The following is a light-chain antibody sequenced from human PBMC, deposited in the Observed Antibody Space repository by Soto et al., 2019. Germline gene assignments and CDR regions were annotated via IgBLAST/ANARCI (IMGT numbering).Light chain of an antibody. J-gene: IGKJ4*01. CDR2: DAS. V-gene: IGKV3-15*01. CDR3: QQYSEWPPLT. Sequence: EIVMTQSPATLSVSPGERATLSCRTSQSVSRNLAWYQQEPGQPPRLLIYDASTRATGIPARFGGSGSGTEFTLTISSLQSEDFAVYYCQQYSEWPPLTFGGGTKVEIK. CDR1: QSVSRN.